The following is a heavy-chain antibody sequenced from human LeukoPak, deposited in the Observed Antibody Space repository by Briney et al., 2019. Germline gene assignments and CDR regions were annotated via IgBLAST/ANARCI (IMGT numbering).Heavy chain of an antibody. CDR1: GFTFDDYA. J-gene: IGHJ2*01. CDR2: ISWDGGST. CDR3: AKDSTDWYFDL. Sequence: PGGSLRLSCAASGFTFDDYAMHWVRQAPGKGLEWVSLISWDGGSTYYADSVKGRFTISRDNAKNSLYLQMISLRAEDTAFYYCAKDSTDWYFDLWGRGTLVTVSS. V-gene: IGHV3-43D*04. D-gene: IGHD4-17*01.